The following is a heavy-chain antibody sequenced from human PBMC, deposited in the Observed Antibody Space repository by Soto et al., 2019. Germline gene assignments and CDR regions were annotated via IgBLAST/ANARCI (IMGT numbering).Heavy chain of an antibody. D-gene: IGHD3-10*01. Sequence: QVQLVQSGAEVKKPGASVKVSCKASGYTFTSYYMHWVRQAPGQGLEWMGIINPSGGSTSYAQKFQGRVTMTRDTSTSTVYMELSSLRSEDTAVYYCARAKRGINGLNWFDPWGQGTLVTVSS. V-gene: IGHV1-46*01. CDR3: ARAKRGINGLNWFDP. CDR1: GYTFTSYY. CDR2: INPSGGST. J-gene: IGHJ5*02.